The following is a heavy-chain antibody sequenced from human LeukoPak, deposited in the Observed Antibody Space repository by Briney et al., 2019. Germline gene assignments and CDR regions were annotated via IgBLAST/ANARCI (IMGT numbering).Heavy chain of an antibody. CDR2: INPNSGGT. V-gene: IGHV1-2*02. J-gene: IGHJ4*02. D-gene: IGHD4-11*01. CDR1: GYTFTGYY. Sequence: ASVKVSCKASGYTFTGYYMHWVRQAPGQRLEWMGCINPNSGGTNYAQKFQGRVTMTRDTSISTAYMELSRLRSDDTAVYYCARVDYTANFNYWGQGTLVTVSS. CDR3: ARVDYTANFNY.